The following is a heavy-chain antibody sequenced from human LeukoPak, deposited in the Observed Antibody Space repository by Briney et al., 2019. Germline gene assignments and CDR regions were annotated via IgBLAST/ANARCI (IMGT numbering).Heavy chain of an antibody. D-gene: IGHD3-9*01. CDR1: GFTFSSYG. J-gene: IGHJ4*02. CDR3: ARDLRRYFDWSEGY. V-gene: IGHV3-21*01. CDR2: ISSSSSYI. Sequence: PGGSLRLSCAASGFTFSSYGMNWVRQAPGKGLEWVSSISSSSSYIYYADSVKGRFTISRDNAKNSLYLQMNSLRAEDTAVYYCARDLRRYFDWSEGYWGQGTLVTVSS.